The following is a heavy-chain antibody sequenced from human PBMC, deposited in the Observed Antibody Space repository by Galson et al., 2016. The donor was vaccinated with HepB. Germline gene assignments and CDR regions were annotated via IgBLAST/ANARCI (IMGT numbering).Heavy chain of an antibody. CDR1: GDSVSSNSAA. CDR3: ASGTAYGSAFEI. V-gene: IGHV6-1*01. J-gene: IGHJ3*02. CDR2: TYYRSEWYT. D-gene: IGHD2-21*02. Sequence: CAISGDSVSSNSAAWNWIRQSPSRGLEWLGRTYYRSEWYTDYAISVEGRITINPDTSKNQFSLHLNSVTPEGTAAYYCASGTAYGSAFEIWGQGTLVTVSS.